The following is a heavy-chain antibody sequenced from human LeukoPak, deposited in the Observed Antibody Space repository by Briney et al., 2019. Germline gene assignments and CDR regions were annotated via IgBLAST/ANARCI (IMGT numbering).Heavy chain of an antibody. J-gene: IGHJ4*02. V-gene: IGHV4-34*01. CDR2: INHSGST. CDR1: GGSFSGYY. Sequence: SETLSLTCAVYGGSFSGYYWSWIRQPPGKGLEWIGEINHSGSTNYNPSLKSRVTISVDTSKNRFSLKLSSVTAADTAAYYCARLEYSSSFFVDYWGQGTLVTVSS. D-gene: IGHD6-6*01. CDR3: ARLEYSSSFFVDY.